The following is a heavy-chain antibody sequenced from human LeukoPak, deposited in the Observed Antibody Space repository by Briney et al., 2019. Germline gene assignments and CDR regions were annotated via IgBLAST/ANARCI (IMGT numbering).Heavy chain of an antibody. V-gene: IGHV4-39*06. J-gene: IGHJ4*02. CDR1: GDSISSSSYY. D-gene: IGHD3-9*01. CDR3: ARESHDILTGYYSGYDY. Sequence: SETLSLTCTVSGDSISSSSYYWGWIRQPPGKGLEWIGGIHYSGTTYYNPSLKSRVTISVDTSKNQFTLRLSSVTAADTAVYYCARESHDILTGYYSGYDYWGQGTLVTVSS. CDR2: IHYSGTT.